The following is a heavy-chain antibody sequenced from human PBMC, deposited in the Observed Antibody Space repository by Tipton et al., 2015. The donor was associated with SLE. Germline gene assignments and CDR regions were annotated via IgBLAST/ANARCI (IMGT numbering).Heavy chain of an antibody. Sequence: TLSLTCAVYGGSFSGYYWSWIRQHPGKGLEWIGYIYYSGSTYYNPSLKSRVTISVDTSKNQFSLKVSSVTAADTAVYYCASGLAPRFDYWGQGTLVTVSS. J-gene: IGHJ4*02. CDR3: ASGLAPRFDY. D-gene: IGHD3/OR15-3a*01. V-gene: IGHV4-31*11. CDR1: GGSFSGYY. CDR2: IYYSGST.